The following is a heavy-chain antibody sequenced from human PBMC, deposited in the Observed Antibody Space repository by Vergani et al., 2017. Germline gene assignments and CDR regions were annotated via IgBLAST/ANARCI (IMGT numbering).Heavy chain of an antibody. CDR3: ATDPYYYDSPFYY. CDR1: GGTFSSYA. D-gene: IGHD3-22*01. CDR2: FDPEDGET. J-gene: IGHJ4*02. V-gene: IGHV1-24*01. Sequence: QVQLVQSGAEVKKPGSSVKVSCKASGGTFSSYAISWVRQAPGKGLEWMGGFDPEDGETIYAQKFQGRVTMTEDTSTDTAYMELSSLRSEDTAVYYCATDPYYYDSPFYYWGQGTLVTVSS.